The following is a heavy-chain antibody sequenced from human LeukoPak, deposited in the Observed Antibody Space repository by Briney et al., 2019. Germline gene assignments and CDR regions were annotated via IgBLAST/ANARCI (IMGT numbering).Heavy chain of an antibody. CDR3: ARGSGRYLATDAFDI. Sequence: PGGSLRLSCAASRFSFSSYSMNWVRQAPGKGLEWVSYISSNSRSIYYADSVKGRFTISRDNEKNSLYLQMNSLRADDTAVYYCARGSGRYLATDAFDIWGQGTMVTVSS. CDR2: ISSNSRSI. D-gene: IGHD1-26*01. J-gene: IGHJ3*02. V-gene: IGHV3-48*01. CDR1: RFSFSSYS.